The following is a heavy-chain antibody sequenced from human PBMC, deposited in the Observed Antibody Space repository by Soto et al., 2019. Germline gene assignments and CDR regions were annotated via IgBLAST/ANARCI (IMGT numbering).Heavy chain of an antibody. D-gene: IGHD2-8*02. CDR3: ARDYTGRGYFDS. CDR2: INTYSDRT. J-gene: IGHJ4*02. V-gene: IGHV1-18*04. Sequence: GASVKVSCKASGYTFINYGISWVRQAPGQGLEWLGWINTYSDRTNYAQEFQGRVSMTTEKSTSTVYMELRSLRSGDTALYYCARDYTGRGYFDSWGQGTLVTVSS. CDR1: GYTFINYG.